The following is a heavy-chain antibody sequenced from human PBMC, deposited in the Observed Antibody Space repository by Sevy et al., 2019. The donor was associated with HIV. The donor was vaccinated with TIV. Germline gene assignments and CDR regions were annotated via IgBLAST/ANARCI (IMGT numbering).Heavy chain of an antibody. V-gene: IGHV3-48*01. CDR3: ARVGIVVGGAFDI. J-gene: IGHJ3*02. Sequence: GGSLRLSCAASGFTFSSYSMNWVRQAPGKGLEWVSYISSSSSTIYYADSVKGRFTISRDNAKNPLYLQMNSRRAEDTAVYYCARVGIVVGGAFDIWGQGTMVTVSS. D-gene: IGHD2-15*01. CDR2: ISSSSSTI. CDR1: GFTFSSYS.